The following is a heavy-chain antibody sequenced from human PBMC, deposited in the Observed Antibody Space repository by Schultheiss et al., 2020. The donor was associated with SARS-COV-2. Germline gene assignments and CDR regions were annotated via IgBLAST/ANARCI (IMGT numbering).Heavy chain of an antibody. CDR1: GFTVSSNY. J-gene: IGHJ4*02. CDR3: AKDIFTSTGTTTRALN. Sequence: GGSLRLSCAASGFTVSSNYMSWVRQAPGKGLEWVSGISWNSGSIGYADSVKGRFTISRDNAKNSLYLQMNSLRAEDTALYYCAKDIFTSTGTTTRALNWGQGTLVTVSS. D-gene: IGHD1-1*01. V-gene: IGHV3-9*01. CDR2: ISWNSGSI.